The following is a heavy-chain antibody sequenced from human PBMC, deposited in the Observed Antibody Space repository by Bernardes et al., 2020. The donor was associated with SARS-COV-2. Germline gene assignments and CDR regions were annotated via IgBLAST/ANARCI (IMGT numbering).Heavy chain of an antibody. J-gene: IGHJ3*02. V-gene: IGHV1-2*02. CDR3: ARELLNAFDI. CDR2: INPNTGGT. Sequence: ASVKVPCKAFAYTFSDYYMHWLRQAPGQGLEWMGCINPNTGGTRFAQNFQGRVTMTRDASIKTFYMELNSLRVEDTAVYYCARELLNAFDIWGQGTMVTVSS. CDR1: AYTFSDYY. D-gene: IGHD2-15*01.